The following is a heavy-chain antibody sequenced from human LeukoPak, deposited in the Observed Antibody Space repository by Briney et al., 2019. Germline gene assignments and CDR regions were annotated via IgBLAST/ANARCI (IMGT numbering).Heavy chain of an antibody. V-gene: IGHV4-31*03. D-gene: IGHD3-9*01. J-gene: IGHJ3*02. CDR1: GGSVSSGRYY. Sequence: PSQTLSLTCTVSGGSVSSGRYYWSWIRQHPGKGLEWIGYIYYSGSTYYNPSLKSRVTISVDTSKNQFSLKLSSVTAADTAVYYCAREGDGYDILTGYYDAFDIWGQGTMVTVSS. CDR3: AREGDGYDILTGYYDAFDI. CDR2: IYYSGST.